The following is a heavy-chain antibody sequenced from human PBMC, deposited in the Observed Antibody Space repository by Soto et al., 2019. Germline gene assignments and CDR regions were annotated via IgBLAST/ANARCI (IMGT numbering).Heavy chain of an antibody. CDR2: IDPTGGD. D-gene: IGHD6-19*01. J-gene: IGHJ4*02. Sequence: SETLSLTCSVSGYSVSSGDFYWSWIRQHPGKGLEWLGFIDPTGGDHYNPSLKSRLNILIDTSNNQFSLRLNSVTAADTAVYYCATGQVAGTQADAAYLEYWGLGILVTVSS. CDR1: GYSVSSGDFY. CDR3: ATGQVAGTQADAAYLEY. V-gene: IGHV4-31*03.